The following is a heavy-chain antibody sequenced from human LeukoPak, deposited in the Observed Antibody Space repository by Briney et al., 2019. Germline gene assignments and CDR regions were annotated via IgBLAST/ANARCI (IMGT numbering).Heavy chain of an antibody. J-gene: IGHJ4*02. Sequence: GGSLRLSCAASGFTFSSYAMHWVRQAPGKGLEWVAVISYDGSNKYYADSVEGRFTISRDNSKNTLYLQMNSLRAEDTAVYYCARNGYKASGDYWGQGTLVTVSS. D-gene: IGHD1-14*01. V-gene: IGHV3-30-3*01. CDR3: ARNGYKASGDY. CDR1: GFTFSSYA. CDR2: ISYDGSNK.